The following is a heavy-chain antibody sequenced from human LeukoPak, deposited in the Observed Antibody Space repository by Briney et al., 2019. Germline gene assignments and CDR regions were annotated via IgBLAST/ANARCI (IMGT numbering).Heavy chain of an antibody. CDR2: ISSSSSYI. Sequence: PGGSLRLSCAASGFTFSSYTMNWVRQAPGKGLEWVSSISSSSSYINYADSVKGRFTISRDNAKNSLCLQMNSLRAEDTAVYYCARDVTHCGGDCYSGDYWGQGTLVTVSS. V-gene: IGHV3-21*01. CDR1: GFTFSSYT. CDR3: ARDVTHCGGDCYSGDY. J-gene: IGHJ4*02. D-gene: IGHD2-21*02.